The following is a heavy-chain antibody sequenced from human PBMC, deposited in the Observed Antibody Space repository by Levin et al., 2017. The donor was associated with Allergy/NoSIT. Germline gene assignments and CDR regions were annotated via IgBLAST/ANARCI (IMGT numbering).Heavy chain of an antibody. Sequence: SVKVSCKASGGTFNSYTISWVRQAPGQGLEWMGGIIPIFGTANYAQKFQGRVTITADESTSTAYMELSSLRSEDTAVYYCARGGAHCSSTSCPRWSYYYYGMDGWGQGTTVTVSS. CDR3: ARGGAHCSSTSCPRWSYYYYGMDG. J-gene: IGHJ6*02. CDR1: GGTFNSYT. V-gene: IGHV1-69*13. D-gene: IGHD2-2*01. CDR2: IIPIFGTA.